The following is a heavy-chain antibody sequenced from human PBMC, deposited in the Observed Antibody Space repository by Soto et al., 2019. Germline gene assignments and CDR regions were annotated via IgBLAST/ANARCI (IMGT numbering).Heavy chain of an antibody. CDR2: ISYDGSNK. D-gene: IGHD2-2*02. Sequence: GGSLRLSCAASGFTFSSYGMHWVRQAPGKGLGWVAVISYDGSNKYYADSVKGRFTISRDNSKNTLYLQMNSLRAEDTAVYYCAKDSIVVVQAAIQYYYYYYGMDVWGQGTTVTVSS. CDR3: AKDSIVVVQAAIQYYYYYYGMDV. V-gene: IGHV3-30*18. J-gene: IGHJ6*02. CDR1: GFTFSSYG.